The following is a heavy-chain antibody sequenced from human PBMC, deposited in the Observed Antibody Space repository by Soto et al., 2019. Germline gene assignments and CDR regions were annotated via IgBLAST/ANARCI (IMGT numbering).Heavy chain of an antibody. CDR1: GGTFSSYA. J-gene: IGHJ1*01. D-gene: IGHD6-19*01. V-gene: IGHV1-69*05. CDR2: IIPIFGTA. CDR3: ARDEGSGWLDAEYFQH. Sequence: EASGKVSFKASGGTFSSYAISCLRQAPGQVLEWMGGIIPIFGTANYAQKLQGRVTMTTDTSTSTAYMELRSLRSDDTAVYYCARDEGSGWLDAEYFQHWGQGTLVTVSS.